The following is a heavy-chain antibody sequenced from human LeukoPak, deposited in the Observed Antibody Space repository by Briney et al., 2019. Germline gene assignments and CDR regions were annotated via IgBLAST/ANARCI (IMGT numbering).Heavy chain of an antibody. D-gene: IGHD1-1*01. CDR2: IGSSSSYI. CDR3: ARDLGTTGSENY. CDR1: GFTFSSYS. V-gene: IGHV3-21*01. Sequence: GRSLRLSCAASGFTFSSYSMNWVRQAPGKGLEWVSSIGSSSSYIYYADSVKGRFTISRDNAKNSLYLQMNSLRAEDTAVYYCARDLGTTGSENYWGQGTLVTVSS. J-gene: IGHJ4*02.